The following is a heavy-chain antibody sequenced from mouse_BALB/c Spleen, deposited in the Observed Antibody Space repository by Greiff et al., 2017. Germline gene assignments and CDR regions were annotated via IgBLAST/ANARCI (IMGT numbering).Heavy chain of an antibody. CDR2: ISNLAYSI. Sequence: EVKLMESGGGLVQPGGSRKLSCAASGFTFSDYGMAWVRQAPGKGPEWVAFISNLAYSIYYADTVTGRFTISRENAKNTLYLEMSSLRSEDTAMYYCARDGDYDVDYAMDYWGQGTSVTVSS. CDR3: ARDGDYDVDYAMDY. CDR1: GFTFSDYG. D-gene: IGHD2-4*01. J-gene: IGHJ4*01. V-gene: IGHV5-15*02.